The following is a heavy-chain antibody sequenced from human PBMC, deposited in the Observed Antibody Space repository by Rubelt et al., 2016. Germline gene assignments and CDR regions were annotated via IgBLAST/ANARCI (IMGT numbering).Heavy chain of an antibody. CDR3: ARGRARAAAAPRRLWFDP. CDR2: INHSGST. CDR1: GGSFSGYY. J-gene: IGHJ5*02. V-gene: IGHV4-34*01. Sequence: QVQLQQWGAGLLKPSETLSLTCAVYGGSFSGYYWSWIRQPPGKGLEWIGEINHSGSTNYNPSLKSRVTITVDPAKTQFSGGLSSVTAAATAVYYCARGRARAAAAPRRLWFDPWGQGTLVTVSS. D-gene: IGHD6-13*01.